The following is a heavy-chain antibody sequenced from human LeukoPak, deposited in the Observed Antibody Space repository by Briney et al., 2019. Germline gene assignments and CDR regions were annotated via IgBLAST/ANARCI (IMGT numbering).Heavy chain of an antibody. J-gene: IGHJ1*01. V-gene: IGHV4-59*01. CDR3: ATLKYSYGFEYFQH. D-gene: IGHD5-18*01. CDR1: GGSISRYY. Sequence: PSETLSLTCTVSGGSISRYYWSWIRQPPGKGLEWIGYIYYDGSTNYNPSLKSRVTISLDTSKNQFSLKLSSVTAADTAVYYCATLKYSYGFEYFQHWGQGTLVTVSS. CDR2: IYYDGST.